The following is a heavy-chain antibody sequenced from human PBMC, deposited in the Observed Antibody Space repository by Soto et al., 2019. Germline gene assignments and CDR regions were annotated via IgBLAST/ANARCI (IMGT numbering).Heavy chain of an antibody. V-gene: IGHV6-1*01. CDR3: ARERGFLSEALDI. D-gene: IGHD2-21*01. CDR1: GDSVSSNTAS. J-gene: IGHJ3*02. Sequence: SQTLSLTCAISGDSVSSNTASWNWIRQSPSRGLEWLGRTYFRSKWYNDYAVSVKSRIIINPDTSNNQFSLQLNSMSPEDTAVYYCARERGFLSEALDIWGRGTMVTVS. CDR2: TYFRSKWYN.